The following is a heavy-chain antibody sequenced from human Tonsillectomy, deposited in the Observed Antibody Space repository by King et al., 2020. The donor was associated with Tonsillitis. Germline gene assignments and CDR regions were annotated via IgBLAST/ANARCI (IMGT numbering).Heavy chain of an antibody. J-gene: IGHJ4*02. D-gene: IGHD3-22*01. CDR1: GFSFDDYA. V-gene: IGHV3-9*01. CDR3: TKDPDYYDSSTS. Sequence: VQLVESGGALVQPGRSLRLSCAASGFSFDDYAMHWVRQAPGKGLEWGSGISWNSGTIGDAETVKGRFTISRDNAKNFLYLQMNSLRAEDTALYYCTKDPDYYDSSTSWGQGTLVTVSS. CDR2: ISWNSGTI.